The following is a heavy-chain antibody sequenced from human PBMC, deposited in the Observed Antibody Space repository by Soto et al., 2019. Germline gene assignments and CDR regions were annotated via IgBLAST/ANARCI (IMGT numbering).Heavy chain of an antibody. V-gene: IGHV3-74*01. CDR1: GFTFSNYY. Sequence: PGGSLRLSCAASGFTFSNYYMHWVRQAPGKGPVWVSRISSDGTTTTYADSVKGRFTISRDNAKNTLYLQVNSLRADDTAVYYCAKPPDYNWNDYWGQGTLVTVSS. J-gene: IGHJ4*02. D-gene: IGHD1-20*01. CDR3: AKPPDYNWNDY. CDR2: ISSDGTTT.